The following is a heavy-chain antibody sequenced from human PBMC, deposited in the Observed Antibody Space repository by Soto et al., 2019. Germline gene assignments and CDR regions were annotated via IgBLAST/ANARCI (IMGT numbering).Heavy chain of an antibody. CDR3: ARERDNWNDDFRFDP. J-gene: IGHJ5*02. D-gene: IGHD1-20*01. CDR1: GGSISSYY. Sequence: PSETLSLTCTVSGGSISSYYWSWIRQPPGKGLEWIGYIYYSGSTNYNPSLKSRVTISVDTSKNQFSLKLSSVTAADTAVYYCARERDNWNDDFRFDPWGQGTLVTVSS. CDR2: IYYSGST. V-gene: IGHV4-59*12.